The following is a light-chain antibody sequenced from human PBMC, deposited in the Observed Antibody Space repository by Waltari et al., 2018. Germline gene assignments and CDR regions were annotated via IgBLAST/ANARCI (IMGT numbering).Light chain of an antibody. CDR1: SSNIGAGYD. CDR3: QSYDNSLSGVV. CDR2: TNN. J-gene: IGLJ2*01. V-gene: IGLV1-40*01. Sequence: QSVLTQPPSVSGAPGPRVTIPCTGNSSNIGAGYDVHWYQQLPETAPKLLIYTNNHRPSGVPDRFSGSKSGTSASLAITGLQAEDEAHYHCQSYDNSLSGVVFGGGTKLTVL.